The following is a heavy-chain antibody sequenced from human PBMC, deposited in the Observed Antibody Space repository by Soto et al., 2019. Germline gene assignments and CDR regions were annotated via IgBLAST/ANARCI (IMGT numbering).Heavy chain of an antibody. D-gene: IGHD4-17*01. V-gene: IGHV3-7*01. CDR1: RFTFSNYW. CDR2: IKQDGSEK. CDR3: ARYEYGDYGRVFDY. Sequence: GGSLRLSCAASRFTFSNYWMSWVRQAPGKGLEWVANIKQDGSEKSYVDSVKGRFIISRDNAKNSLYLQMNSLGAEDTAVYYCARYEYGDYGRVFDYWGQGTLVTVSS. J-gene: IGHJ4*02.